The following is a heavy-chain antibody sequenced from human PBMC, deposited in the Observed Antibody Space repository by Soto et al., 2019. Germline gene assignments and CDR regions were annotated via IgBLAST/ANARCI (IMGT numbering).Heavy chain of an antibody. Sequence: SETLSLTCAVSGGSISSSNWWSWVRQPPGKGLEWIGEVYHTGNTNYNPSLKSRVTISVDRPKSQFSLKLSSVTAADTAVYYCARDVLTGYYRRFDSWGQGTLVTVSS. D-gene: IGHD3-9*01. CDR2: VYHTGNT. CDR3: ARDVLTGYYRRFDS. CDR1: GGSISSSNW. J-gene: IGHJ4*02. V-gene: IGHV4-4*02.